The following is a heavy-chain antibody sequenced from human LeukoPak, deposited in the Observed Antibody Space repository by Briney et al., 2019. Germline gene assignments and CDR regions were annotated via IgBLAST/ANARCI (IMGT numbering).Heavy chain of an antibody. Sequence: GESLKISCKGSGYSFTNYWIAWVRQMPGEGLEWMGIIYPGDSDTRYGPSFQGQATISVDKSINTAFLQWSSLKASDTAMYYCARRGVGVVGATTNFDYWGQGTLVTVSS. V-gene: IGHV5-51*01. CDR3: ARRGVGVVGATTNFDY. CDR1: GYSFTNYW. CDR2: IYPGDSDT. D-gene: IGHD1-26*01. J-gene: IGHJ4*02.